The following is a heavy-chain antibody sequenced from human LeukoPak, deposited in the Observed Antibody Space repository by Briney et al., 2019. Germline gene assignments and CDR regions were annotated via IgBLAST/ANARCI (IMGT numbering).Heavy chain of an antibody. J-gene: IGHJ4*02. D-gene: IGHD3-16*01. CDR3: AIRETRGGYDN. Sequence: PGGSLRLSCAASGFSVRNNYMSWVRQARGEGLGWVSAIATDFYTNYADSVRGRFTISRDDSKNTLFLQMNSLRAEDTAVYYCAIRETRGGYDNWGQGTLVTVSS. V-gene: IGHV3-53*01. CDR2: IATDFYT. CDR1: GFSVRNNY.